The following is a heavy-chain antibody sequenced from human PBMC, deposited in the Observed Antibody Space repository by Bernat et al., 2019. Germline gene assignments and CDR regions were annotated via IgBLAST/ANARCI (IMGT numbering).Heavy chain of an antibody. CDR1: GFTFSSYG. CDR3: ARDRRYCSGGYCYNDPSFDS. D-gene: IGHD2-15*01. Sequence: QVQLVESGGGVVQPGRSLRLSCAASGFTFSSYGMHWVRQAPGKGLEWVAVIWYDGSNKYYADSVKGRFTISRDNAKNSMYLQMSSLRGEDTAVYYWARDRRYCSGGYCYNDPSFDSWGQGTLVTVSS. V-gene: IGHV3-33*01. J-gene: IGHJ4*02. CDR2: IWYDGSNK.